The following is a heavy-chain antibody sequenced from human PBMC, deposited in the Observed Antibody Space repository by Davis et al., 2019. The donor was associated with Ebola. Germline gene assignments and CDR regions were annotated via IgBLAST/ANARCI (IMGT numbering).Heavy chain of an antibody. D-gene: IGHD3-10*01. J-gene: IGHJ4*02. CDR1: GYSITNGYF. CDR3: ARGPGSFYGSGSHYYDY. V-gene: IGHV4-38-2*01. CDR2: IYYSGNT. Sequence: SETLSLTCGVSGYSITNGYFWGWVRQPPGKRLEWIGNIYYSGNTYYTPSLKSRATISVDTSKNQFSLNLKSVTAADTAVYYCARGPGSFYGSGSHYYDYWGQGTLVTVSS.